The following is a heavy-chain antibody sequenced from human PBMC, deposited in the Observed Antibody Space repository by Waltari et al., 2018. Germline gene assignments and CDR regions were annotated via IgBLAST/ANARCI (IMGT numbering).Heavy chain of an antibody. CDR1: GGSISSSSYY. J-gene: IGHJ5*02. CDR2: IYYSGST. Sequence: QLQLQESGPGLVMPSETLSLTCTVSGGSISSSSYYWGWIRQPPGKGLEWIGSIYYSGSTYYNPSLKSRVTISVDTSKNQFSLKLSSVTAADTAVYYCARDQRVSMFLYNWFDPWGQGTLVTVSS. CDR3: ARDQRVSMFLYNWFDP. V-gene: IGHV4-39*07. D-gene: IGHD3-10*02.